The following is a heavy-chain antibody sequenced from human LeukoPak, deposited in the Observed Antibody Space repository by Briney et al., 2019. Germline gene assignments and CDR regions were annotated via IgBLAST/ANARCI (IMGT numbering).Heavy chain of an antibody. J-gene: IGHJ3*02. V-gene: IGHV3-53*01. CDR1: GFTVSSNY. CDR2: IYSGGST. D-gene: IGHD3-22*01. Sequence: GGSLRLSCAASGFTVSSNYMSWVRQAPGKGLEWVSVIYSGGSTYYADSVKGRFTISRDNSENTLYLQMNSLRAEDTAVYYCARDRGYYDSSGYITLGAFDIWGQGTMVTVSS. CDR3: ARDRGYYDSSGYITLGAFDI.